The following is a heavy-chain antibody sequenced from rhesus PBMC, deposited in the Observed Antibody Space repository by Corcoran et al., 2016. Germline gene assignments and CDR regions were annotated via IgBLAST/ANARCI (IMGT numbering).Heavy chain of an antibody. CDR1: GYSINSGYY. J-gene: IGHJ4*01. CDR3: ARGPGSSWSFGY. CDR2: RTYSGTT. D-gene: IGHD6-13*01. Sequence: QVQLQESGPGLVKPSETLSLTCAVSGYSINSGYYWTWIRQSPGTGLEWIGYRTYSGTTSYNPSLNRRVTISRATSKNQFSLKLGSVTAADTAVYYCARGPGSSWSFGYWGQGVLVTVSS. V-gene: IGHV4-122*02.